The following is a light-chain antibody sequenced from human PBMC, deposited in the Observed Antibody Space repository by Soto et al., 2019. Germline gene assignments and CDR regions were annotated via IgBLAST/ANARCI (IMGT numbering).Light chain of an antibody. J-gene: IGKJ1*01. Sequence: EIVLTQSPGTLSLSPGERATLSCRVSQSVSSNYLAWYQQKPGQAPRLLIYGASSRATGIPDRFSGSGSGTEFTLTISRLEPEDFAVFYCQQYGSSPRTFGQGTKVEI. CDR2: GAS. V-gene: IGKV3-20*01. CDR1: QSVSSNY. CDR3: QQYGSSPRT.